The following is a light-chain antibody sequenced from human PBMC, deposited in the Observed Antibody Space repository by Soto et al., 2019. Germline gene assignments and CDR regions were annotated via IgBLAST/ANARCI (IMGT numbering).Light chain of an antibody. Sequence: EIVLTQSPGTLSLSPGERATLSCRASQSVSSSYLVWYQQKPGQAPRLLIYDTSSRATGIPDRFSGSGSGTDFTLTISSLEPEDFAVYYCQQLTDWPPQWTFGQGTKVDIK. CDR1: QSVSSSY. CDR2: DTS. CDR3: QQLTDWPPQWT. V-gene: IGKV3D-20*02. J-gene: IGKJ1*01.